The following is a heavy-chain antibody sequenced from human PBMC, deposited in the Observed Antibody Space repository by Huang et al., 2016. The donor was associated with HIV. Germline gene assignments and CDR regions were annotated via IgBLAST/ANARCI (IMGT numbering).Heavy chain of an antibody. V-gene: IGHV3-43*01. Sequence: EVHLVESGGVVVQPGGSLRLSCTGSGFNFRDYTMHWVRQAPGKGLEWVSLISWDGGSTQYANSVKGRFTISRDNSKNSLFLQMNSLRSGDTAVYYCAKDKWLQSSYFDYWGQGTLVTVSS. CDR3: AKDKWLQSSYFDY. CDR1: GFNFRDYT. CDR2: ISWDGGST. J-gene: IGHJ4*02. D-gene: IGHD4-4*01.